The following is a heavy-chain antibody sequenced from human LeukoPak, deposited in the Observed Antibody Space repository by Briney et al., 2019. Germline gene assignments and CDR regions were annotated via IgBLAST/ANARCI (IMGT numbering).Heavy chain of an antibody. CDR3: AKSGPSGSYYGSEYFQH. CDR2: ISGSGGST. Sequence: PGGSLRLSCAASGFTFSSYAMSWVRQAPGKGLEWVSAISGSGGSTYYADSVKGRFTISRDNSKNTLYLQMNSLRAEDTAVYYCAKSGPSGSYYGSEYFQHWGQGTLVTVSS. D-gene: IGHD1-26*01. V-gene: IGHV3-23*01. CDR1: GFTFSSYA. J-gene: IGHJ1*01.